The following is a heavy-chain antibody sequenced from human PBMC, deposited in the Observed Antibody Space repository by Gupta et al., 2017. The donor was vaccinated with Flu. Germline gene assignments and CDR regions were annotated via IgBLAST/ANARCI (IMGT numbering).Heavy chain of an antibody. CDR2: IDWNRDE. V-gene: IGHV2-5*01. Sequence: GCIRQPPGKALEWLALIDWNRDERYSSYLMNRRTITKETYRNPVVLTMKTMDPVDNETYYCANREDNYDALGFYSGDIDYWGQGTLVTVSS. CDR3: ANREDNYDALGFYSGDIDY. J-gene: IGHJ4*02. D-gene: IGHD3-22*01.